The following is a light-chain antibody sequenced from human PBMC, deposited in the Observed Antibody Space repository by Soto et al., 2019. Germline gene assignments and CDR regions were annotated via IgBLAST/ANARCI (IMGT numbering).Light chain of an antibody. J-gene: IGKJ4*01. CDR2: DAT. Sequence: EIVMTQSPATLSESPGERVTLSCRASQYISSNLAWYQQKPGQPPRLLIYDATSRATGIPSRFSGSGSGTDFTLTIISLQSEDFAVYFCQQYHDWPPLTFDGGTKVEIK. CDR3: QQYHDWPPLT. CDR1: QYISSN. V-gene: IGKV3D-15*01.